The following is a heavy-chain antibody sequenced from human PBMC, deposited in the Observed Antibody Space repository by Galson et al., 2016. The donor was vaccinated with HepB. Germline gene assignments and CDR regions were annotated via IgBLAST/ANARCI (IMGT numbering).Heavy chain of an antibody. V-gene: IGHV3-23*01. CDR1: GFTFRSHA. Sequence: SLRLSCAASGFTFRSHAMSWVRQAPGRGLEWVSSITAGSTSTFYADSVKGRFTMSRDNSKNTLYLQMNSLRVEDTAMYYCARDGYYYGSGSYGAATYWGQGTPVTVSS. J-gene: IGHJ4*02. CDR2: ITAGSTST. D-gene: IGHD3-10*01. CDR3: ARDGYYYGSGSYGAATY.